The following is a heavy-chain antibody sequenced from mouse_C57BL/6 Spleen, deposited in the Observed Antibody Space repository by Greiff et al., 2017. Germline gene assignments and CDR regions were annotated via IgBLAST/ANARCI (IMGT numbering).Heavy chain of an antibody. J-gene: IGHJ2*01. V-gene: IGHV1-69*01. CDR3: ARTNYYGSQLDY. D-gene: IGHD1-1*01. Sequence: QVQLQQPGAELVMPGASVKLSCKASGYTFTSYWMHWVKQRPGQGLEWIGEIDPSDSSNNYNPKFKGKFTLTVDKSSSTSYLQLSSLTSEDSAVYYCARTNYYGSQLDYWSQGTTLTVSS. CDR2: IDPSDSSN. CDR1: GYTFTSYW.